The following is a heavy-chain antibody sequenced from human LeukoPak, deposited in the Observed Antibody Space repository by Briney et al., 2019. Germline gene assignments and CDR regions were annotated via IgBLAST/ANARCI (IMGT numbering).Heavy chain of an antibody. D-gene: IGHD1-26*01. CDR3: ARGRFRWELEIRDFDY. Sequence: ASVKVSCKASGYTFTDYYMQWVRQAPGQGLEWMGWINPNSGGTNYAQKFQGRVTMTRDTSISTAYMELSSLRSEDTAVYYCARGRFRWELEIRDFDYWGQGTLVTVSS. J-gene: IGHJ4*02. V-gene: IGHV1-2*02. CDR2: INPNSGGT. CDR1: GYTFTDYY.